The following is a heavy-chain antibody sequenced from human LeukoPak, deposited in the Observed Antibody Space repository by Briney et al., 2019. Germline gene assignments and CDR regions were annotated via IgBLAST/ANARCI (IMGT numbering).Heavy chain of an antibody. V-gene: IGHV4-34*01. Sequence: SETLSLTCTVYGGSFSGYHWTWIRQSPGKGLEWIGDINPSGSTYYNPSLKSRLTISVDTSKNQFSLKLRSVTAADTAVYYCARGRHDITMIVVVMTSVSYYLDVWGKGTTVTVSS. CDR3: ARGRHDITMIVVVMTSVSYYLDV. CDR1: GGSFSGYH. D-gene: IGHD3-22*01. J-gene: IGHJ6*03. CDR2: INPSGST.